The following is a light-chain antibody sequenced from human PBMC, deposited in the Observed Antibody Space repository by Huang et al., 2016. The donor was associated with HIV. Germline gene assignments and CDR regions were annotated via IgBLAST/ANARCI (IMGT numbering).Light chain of an antibody. V-gene: IGKV1-39*01. CDR1: QSISSY. CDR3: QQSYSTHLT. CDR2: AAS. J-gene: IGKJ4*01. Sequence: DIQMTQSTSSLSASVGDRVTITCRASQSISSYLNWYQQKPGKGPKLLIYAASSLQSGVPSRFSGIGSGTDFTLTISSLQPEDFATYYCQQSYSTHLTFGGGTKVEIK.